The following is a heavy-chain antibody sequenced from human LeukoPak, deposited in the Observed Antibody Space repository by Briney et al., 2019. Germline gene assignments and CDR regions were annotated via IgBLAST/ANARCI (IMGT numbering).Heavy chain of an antibody. CDR3: VRAWGGGSYSDSFDI. J-gene: IGHJ3*02. D-gene: IGHD1-26*01. V-gene: IGHV3-21*06. CDR1: GSTFSYYN. Sequence: GGSLSLFCAPYGSTFSYYNTKWVRQTPGKGLEWVSSISSSSSHIYYADSVKGRFTISRDNAKNSLYLQMSSLRVEDTAVFYCVRAWGGGSYSDSFDIWGQGTMVTVSS. CDR2: ISSSSSHI.